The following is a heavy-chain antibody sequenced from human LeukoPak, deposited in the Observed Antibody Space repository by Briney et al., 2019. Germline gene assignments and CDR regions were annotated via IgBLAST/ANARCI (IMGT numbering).Heavy chain of an antibody. V-gene: IGHV1-46*01. CDR2: LNPSGGSS. CDR3: ARGAVPAAIAPGY. CDR1: GYTVTSYY. D-gene: IGHD2-2*01. Sequence: ASVKVSCKASGYTVTSYYMHWVRQAPGQGLEWMAILNPSGGSSNYAQKFQGRATLTRATSTGTVYMELSSLRSEDTAVYYCARGAVPAAIAPGYWGQGTLVTVSS. J-gene: IGHJ4*02.